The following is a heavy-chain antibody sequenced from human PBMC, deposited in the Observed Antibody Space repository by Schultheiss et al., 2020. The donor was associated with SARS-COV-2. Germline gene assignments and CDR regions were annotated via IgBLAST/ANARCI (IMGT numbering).Heavy chain of an antibody. Sequence: GESLKISCAASGFTFSSYSMIWIRQAPGKGLEWVSYISSGSSYTNYADSVKGRFTISRDNSKNTLYLQMNSLRAEDTAVYYCARDQGVRGVKGSNWFDPWGQGTLITVSS. CDR1: GFTFSSYS. CDR2: ISSGSSYT. CDR3: ARDQGVRGVKGSNWFDP. D-gene: IGHD3-10*01. J-gene: IGHJ5*02. V-gene: IGHV3-21*05.